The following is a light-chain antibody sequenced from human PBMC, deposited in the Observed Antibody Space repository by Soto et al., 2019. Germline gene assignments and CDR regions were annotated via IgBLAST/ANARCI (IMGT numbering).Light chain of an antibody. J-gene: IGLJ1*01. Sequence: QSALTQPPSASGSPGQSVTISCTGTSSDVGGYNYVSWYQQHPGKAPKLMTFEVSKRPSGVPYRFSGSKSGDTASLTVSGLQAEDEADYYCSSYAGSNNYVFGAGTKVTVL. CDR1: SSDVGGYNY. CDR2: EVS. CDR3: SSYAGSNNYV. V-gene: IGLV2-8*01.